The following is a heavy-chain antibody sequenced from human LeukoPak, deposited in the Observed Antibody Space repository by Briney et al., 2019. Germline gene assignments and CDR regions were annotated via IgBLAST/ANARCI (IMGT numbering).Heavy chain of an antibody. Sequence: ASVKVSCKVSGYTLTELSMHWVRQAPGKGLEWMGGFDPEDGETIYAQKFQGRVTMTTDISTSTAYMELRSLRSDDTAVFYCVRDLGVDTSMIFFDYWGQGTRVTVSS. CDR3: VRDLGVDTSMIFFDY. CDR2: FDPEDGET. V-gene: IGHV1-24*01. D-gene: IGHD5-18*01. J-gene: IGHJ4*02. CDR1: GYTLTELS.